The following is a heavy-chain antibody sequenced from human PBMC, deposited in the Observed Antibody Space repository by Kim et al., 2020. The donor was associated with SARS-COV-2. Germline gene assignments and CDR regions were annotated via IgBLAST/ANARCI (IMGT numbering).Heavy chain of an antibody. CDR3: TTEALGVYDILTGYRDNWFDP. J-gene: IGHJ5*02. CDR1: GFTFSNDW. D-gene: IGHD3-9*01. V-gene: IGHV3-15*01. CDR2: IKTKTDGRTT. Sequence: GGSLRLSCAASGFTFSNDWMSWVRQAPGKGLEWVGRIKTKTDGRTTDYAAPGQGRFTISRDDSENTLYLQMNSLKTEDTAVYYCTTEALGVYDILTGYRDNWFDPWGQGTLVTVSS.